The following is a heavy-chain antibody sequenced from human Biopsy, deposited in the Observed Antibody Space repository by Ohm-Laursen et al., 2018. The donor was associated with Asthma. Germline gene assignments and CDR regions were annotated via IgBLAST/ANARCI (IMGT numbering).Heavy chain of an antibody. CDR3: ARDGTDMNEAMPKDY. V-gene: IGHV3-21*01. CDR2: ISSSSSYI. J-gene: IGHJ4*02. Sequence: GSLRLSCAASGFTFSSYSMNWVRQAPGKGLEWVSSISSSSSYIYYADSVKGRFTISRDNAKNSLYLQMNSLRAEDTAVYYCARDGTDMNEAMPKDYWSQGTLVTVSS. CDR1: GFTFSSYS. D-gene: IGHD2-2*01.